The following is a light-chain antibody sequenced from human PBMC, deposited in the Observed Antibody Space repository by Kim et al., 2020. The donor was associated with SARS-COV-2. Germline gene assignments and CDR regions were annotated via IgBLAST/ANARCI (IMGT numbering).Light chain of an antibody. CDR1: QGITNS. CDR3: QKYNGAPWT. Sequence: VSVRARVTITCRASQGITNSLTWYQQKPGKVPQLLIYAASALQSGVPSRFSGIGSGTDFTLTISSLQPEDVATYYCQKYNGAPWTFGQGTKMYIK. V-gene: IGKV1-27*01. J-gene: IGKJ1*01. CDR2: AAS.